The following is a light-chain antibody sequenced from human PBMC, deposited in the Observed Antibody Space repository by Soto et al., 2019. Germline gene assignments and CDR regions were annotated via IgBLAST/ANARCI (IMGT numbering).Light chain of an antibody. Sequence: QSVLTQPASVSGSPGQSITISCTGTSSDVGGYNYVSWYQQHPGKAPKLRIYEVSNRPSGVSNRFSGSKSDNTASLTISGLQAEDEADYYCSSYTRSSTLVVFGGGTKLTVL. CDR3: SSYTRSSTLVV. CDR1: SSDVGGYNY. J-gene: IGLJ2*01. V-gene: IGLV2-14*01. CDR2: EVS.